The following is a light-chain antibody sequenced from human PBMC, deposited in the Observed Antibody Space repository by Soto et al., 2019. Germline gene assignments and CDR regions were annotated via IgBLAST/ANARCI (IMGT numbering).Light chain of an antibody. V-gene: IGKV4-1*01. CDR3: QQYYTTPLT. CDR2: WAS. J-gene: IGKJ4*01. Sequence: DIVMTQSPDSLAXXLXXXXXXXXXSXXXXXXXXNXXXXLAWYQQKPGQPPKLLIYWASTRESGVPDRFSGSGSGTDFTLTINSLQAEDVAVYYCQQYYTTPLTFGGGTKVEIK. CDR1: XXXXXXXNXXXX.